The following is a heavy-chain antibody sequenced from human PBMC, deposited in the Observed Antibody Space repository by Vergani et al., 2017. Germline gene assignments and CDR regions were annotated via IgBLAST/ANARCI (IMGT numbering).Heavy chain of an antibody. J-gene: IGHJ3*02. CDR3: AKRRLVARWAFVI. V-gene: IGHV3-23*01. D-gene: IGHD5-12*01. Sequence: EAQLLESGGGLVQPGGSLRLSCVASGLPFSSHGMSWVRPTPRQGPEWVSCISSGGDYTYYSDSVKGRFSVSRDNSKNTLYLQINSLAAEDTAVYFCAKRRLVARWAFVIWGRGTMVTVSS. CDR2: ISSGGDYT. CDR1: GLPFSSHG.